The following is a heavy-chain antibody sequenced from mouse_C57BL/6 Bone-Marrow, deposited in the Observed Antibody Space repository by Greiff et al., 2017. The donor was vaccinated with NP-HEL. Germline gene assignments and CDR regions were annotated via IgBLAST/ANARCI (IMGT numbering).Heavy chain of an antibody. Sequence: VQRVESGPGLVAPSQSLSITCTVSGFSLTSYAISWVRQPPGKGLEWLGVIWTGGGTNYNSALKSRLSISKDNSKSQVFLKMNSLQTDDTARYYCARSTVVAEYYAMDYWGQGTSVTVSS. CDR2: IWTGGGT. J-gene: IGHJ4*01. V-gene: IGHV2-9-1*01. D-gene: IGHD1-1*01. CDR1: GFSLTSYA. CDR3: ARSTVVAEYYAMDY.